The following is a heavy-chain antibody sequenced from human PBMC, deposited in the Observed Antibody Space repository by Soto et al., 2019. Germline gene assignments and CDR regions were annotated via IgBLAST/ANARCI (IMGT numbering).Heavy chain of an antibody. CDR2: INAGNGNT. Sequence: ASVKVSCKASGYTFTGYAMHWVRQAPGQRLEWMGWINAGNGNTKYSQKFQGRVTITRDTSASTAYMELSSLRSEDTAVYYCARDLATGTLQPAFDIWGQGTMVTVSS. J-gene: IGHJ3*02. D-gene: IGHD1-1*01. CDR1: GYTFTGYA. V-gene: IGHV1-3*01. CDR3: ARDLATGTLQPAFDI.